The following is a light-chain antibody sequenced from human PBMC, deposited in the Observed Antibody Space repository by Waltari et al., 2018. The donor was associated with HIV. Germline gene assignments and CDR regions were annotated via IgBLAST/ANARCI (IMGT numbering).Light chain of an antibody. J-gene: IGKJ3*01. CDR1: QTVTNK. CDR2: DAS. V-gene: IGKV1-39*01. CDR3: QQSYSSPLT. Sequence: DIQMTQSPSPLSASVGDSVSITCRASQTVTNKVNWYQQKPGKAPQVLICDASTLQSGVPSRFRGGGSGTDFTLTITSLQPDDFATYFCQQSYSSPLTFGPGTKVDIK.